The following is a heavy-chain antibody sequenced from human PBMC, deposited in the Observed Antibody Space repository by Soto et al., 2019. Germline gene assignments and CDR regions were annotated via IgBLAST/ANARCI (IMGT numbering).Heavy chain of an antibody. J-gene: IGHJ6*02. V-gene: IGHV1-69*13. CDR1: GGTFSSYA. CDR2: IIPIFGTA. D-gene: IGHD3-22*01. CDR3: ARDLRVYYDSSGYYYYYGMDV. Sequence: SVKVSCKASGGTFSSYAISWVRQAPGQGLEWMGGIIPIFGTANYAQKFQGRVTITADESTSTAYMELSSLRSEDTAVYYCARDLRVYYDSSGYYYYYGMDVWGQGTTVTAP.